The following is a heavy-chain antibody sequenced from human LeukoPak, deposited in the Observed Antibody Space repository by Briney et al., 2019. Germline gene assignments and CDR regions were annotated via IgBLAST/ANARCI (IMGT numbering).Heavy chain of an antibody. CDR3: ARLFGGVTTFDY. CDR1: GFTFRNYW. J-gene: IGHJ4*02. D-gene: IGHD3-10*01. Sequence: PGGSLRLSCEGSGFTFRNYWMGWVRLGPGEGLEWVASIQPDGGVERYVDSVKGRFTISRDNAKSSVFLQMNSLRAEDTAVYYCARLFGGVTTFDYWGQGARVTVSS. V-gene: IGHV3-7*01. CDR2: IQPDGGVE.